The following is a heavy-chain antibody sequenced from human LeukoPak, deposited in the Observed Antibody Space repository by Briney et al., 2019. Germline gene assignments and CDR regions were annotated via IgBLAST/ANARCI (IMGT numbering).Heavy chain of an antibody. D-gene: IGHD3-10*01. J-gene: IGHJ4*02. CDR1: GFTFSYYA. CDR3: ARIPYGSGNQFDY. Sequence: GGSLRLSCAASGFTFSYYAMNWVRQAPGKGLEWVSSISSSSSYIYYADSLKGRFTISRDNAQNSLYLQMNSLRAEDTAVYFCARIPYGSGNQFDYWGQGTLVSVSS. V-gene: IGHV3-21*01. CDR2: ISSSSSYI.